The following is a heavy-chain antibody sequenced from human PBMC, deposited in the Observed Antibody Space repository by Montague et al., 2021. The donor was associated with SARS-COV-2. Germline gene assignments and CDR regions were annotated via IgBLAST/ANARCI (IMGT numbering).Heavy chain of an antibody. CDR1: GFTFSDYW. V-gene: IGHV3-7*01. D-gene: IGHD3-16*01. CDR3: ARAMKTFVL. J-gene: IGHJ4*02. CDR2: INDDGSEK. Sequence: SLRLSCAASGFTFSDYWMTWVRQAPGKGLEWVSTINDDGSEKYSVDSVKGRFTISRDNSKNSLYLQMKSLRAEDTAVYYCARAMKTFVLWGQGTLLTVSS.